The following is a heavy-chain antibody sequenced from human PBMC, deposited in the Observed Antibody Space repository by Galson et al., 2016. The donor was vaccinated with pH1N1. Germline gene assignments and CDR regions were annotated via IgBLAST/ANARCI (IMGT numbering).Heavy chain of an antibody. CDR1: GFTFSTYW. Sequence: SLRLSCAASGFTFSTYWIHWVRQAPGKGLVWVSYIKIDGSGTGYADSVKGRFTISRDNAKNTVYVQMNSLRAEDTAVYYCVRGYGPTPAENYWGQGTLVTVSS. CDR3: VRGYGPTPAENY. CDR2: IKIDGSGT. V-gene: IGHV3-74*01. D-gene: IGHD5-18*01. J-gene: IGHJ4*02.